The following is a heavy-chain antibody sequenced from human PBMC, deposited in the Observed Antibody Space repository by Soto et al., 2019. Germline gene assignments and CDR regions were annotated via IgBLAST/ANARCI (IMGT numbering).Heavy chain of an antibody. CDR3: ARGEMTTVTTFAFDI. CDR1: GGSISSGDYY. CDR2: IYYSGST. D-gene: IGHD4-17*01. V-gene: IGHV4-30-4*01. Sequence: QVQLQESGPGLVKPSQTLSLTCTVSGGSISSGDYYWSWIRQPPGKGLEWIGYIYYSGSTYYNPSLKSRVTISVDTSKFQFSLKLSSVTAAVTAVYYCARGEMTTVTTFAFDIWCQGTMVTVSS. J-gene: IGHJ3*02.